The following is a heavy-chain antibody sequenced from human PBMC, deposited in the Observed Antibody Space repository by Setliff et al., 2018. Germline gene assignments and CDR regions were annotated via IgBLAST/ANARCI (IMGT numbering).Heavy chain of an antibody. CDR1: GDTFSSYG. CDR2: TIPMFGST. J-gene: IGHJ6*03. Sequence: ALVKVSCKASGDTFSSYGISWVRQAPGQGLEWMGGTIPMFGSTSYAQKFQGRVTIITDESTTTAYMELSSLGSEDTAVYYCVREGVDTRSSTDYRYYMDVWGKGTTVTVSS. V-gene: IGHV1-69*05. CDR3: VREGVDTRSSTDYRYYMDV. D-gene: IGHD5-18*01.